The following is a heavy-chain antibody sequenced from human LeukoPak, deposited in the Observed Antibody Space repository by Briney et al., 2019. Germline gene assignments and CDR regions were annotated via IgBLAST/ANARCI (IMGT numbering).Heavy chain of an antibody. Sequence: ASVKVSCKASGYTLTSYDINWVRQATGQGLEWMGWMNPNSGNTGYAQKFQGRVTMTRNTSISTAYMELSSLRSEDTAVYYCARVVVVVPAAIRGLNDYWGQGTLVTVSS. CDR2: MNPNSGNT. CDR3: ARVVVVVPAAIRGLNDY. D-gene: IGHD2-2*01. V-gene: IGHV1-8*01. CDR1: GYTLTSYD. J-gene: IGHJ4*02.